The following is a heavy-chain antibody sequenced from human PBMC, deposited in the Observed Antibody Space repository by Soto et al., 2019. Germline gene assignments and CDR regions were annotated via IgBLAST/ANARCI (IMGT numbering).Heavy chain of an antibody. D-gene: IGHD5-18*01. V-gene: IGHV4-59*01. Sequence: QVQLQESGPGLVKPSETLSLTCNVSGGSINSYYWNWIRQPPGKGLAWIAYIYYTGHTDSHPSLESRVTISLGTPKNQWALKRSSVTAADTAGYDWARGYQGYSYAKFDYWGQGILVTVSS. J-gene: IGHJ4*02. CDR1: GGSINSYY. CDR2: IYYTGHT. CDR3: ARGYQGYSYAKFDY.